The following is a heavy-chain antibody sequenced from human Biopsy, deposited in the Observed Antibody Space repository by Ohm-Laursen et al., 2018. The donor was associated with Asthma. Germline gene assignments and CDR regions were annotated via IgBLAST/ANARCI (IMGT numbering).Heavy chain of an antibody. J-gene: IGHJ6*02. Sequence: SLRLSCAASGLTFSDYWMHWVRQAPGKGLEWVSRVKGDGRRTSYADSVKGRFTISRDNAKNTLYLQMNSLRVEDTAVYYCARDGEVPDAMYYHYYYGLDVWGQGTTVTVSS. CDR1: GLTFSDYW. CDR3: ARDGEVPDAMYYHYYYGLDV. CDR2: VKGDGRRT. D-gene: IGHD2-2*01. V-gene: IGHV3-74*01.